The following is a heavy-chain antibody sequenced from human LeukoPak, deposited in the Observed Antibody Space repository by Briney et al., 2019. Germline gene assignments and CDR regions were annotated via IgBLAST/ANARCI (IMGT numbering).Heavy chain of an antibody. V-gene: IGHV4-59*01. J-gene: IGHJ4*02. CDR1: GGSISSYY. CDR3: ATHYGSGSSHFDY. D-gene: IGHD3-10*01. Sequence: PSETLSLTCTVSGGSISSYYWSWIRQPPGKGLEWIGYIYYSGSTNYNPSLKSRVTISVDTSKNQFSLKLSSVTAADTAVYYCATHYGSGSSHFDYWGQGTLVTVSS. CDR2: IYYSGST.